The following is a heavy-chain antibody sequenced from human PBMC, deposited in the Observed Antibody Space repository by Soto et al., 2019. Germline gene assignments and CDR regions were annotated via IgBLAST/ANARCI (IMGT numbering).Heavy chain of an antibody. D-gene: IGHD3-16*01. V-gene: IGHV4-34*01. Sequence: QVQLQQWGAGLLKPSETLSLTCAVYSGSFSGHYWSWIRQPPGKDLEWIGEIYHGLSIVYNPSLKSRVTISGDSSKNQFSLKLSSVTAADTAVYYCARHGGYFFDYWGQVTLVTVSS. CDR3: ARHGGYFFDY. J-gene: IGHJ4*02. CDR1: SGSFSGHY. CDR2: IYHGLSI.